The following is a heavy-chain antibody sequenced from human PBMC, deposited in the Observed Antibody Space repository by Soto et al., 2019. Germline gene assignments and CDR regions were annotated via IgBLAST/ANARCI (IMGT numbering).Heavy chain of an antibody. V-gene: IGHV3-15*07. CDR3: TTVPKRITIFGVVIRPDGMDV. Sequence: PGGSLRLSCAASGFTFSNAWMNWVRQAPGKGLEWVGRIKSKTDGGTTDYAAPVKGRFTISRDDSKNTLYLQMNSLKTEDTAVYYCTTVPKRITIFGVVIRPDGMDVWGQGTTVTVSS. J-gene: IGHJ6*02. D-gene: IGHD3-3*01. CDR1: GFTFSNAW. CDR2: IKSKTDGGTT.